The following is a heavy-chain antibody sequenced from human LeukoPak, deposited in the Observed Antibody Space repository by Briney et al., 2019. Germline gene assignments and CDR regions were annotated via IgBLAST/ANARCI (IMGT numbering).Heavy chain of an antibody. J-gene: IGHJ3*02. CDR1: GFTFSNAW. D-gene: IGHD1/OR15-1a*01. CDR3: TTGRKQPWDAFDI. Sequence: PGGSLRLSCAASGFTFSNAWMSWVRQAPGKGLEWVGRIKSKTDGGTTDYAAPVKGRFTISRDDSKNTLYLQMNSLKTEDTAVYYCTTGRKQPWDAFDIWGQGTMVTVSS. CDR2: IKSKTDGGTT. V-gene: IGHV3-15*01.